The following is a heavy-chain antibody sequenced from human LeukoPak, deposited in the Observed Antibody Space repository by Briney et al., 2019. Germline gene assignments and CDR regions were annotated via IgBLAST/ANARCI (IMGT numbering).Heavy chain of an antibody. CDR1: GFTFSSYA. D-gene: IGHD3-10*01. Sequence: HPGGSLRLSCAASGFTFSSYAMSWVSQAPGKGLEWVSAISGSGGSTYYADSVKGRFTISRDNSKNTLYLQMNSLRAEDTAVYYCAKDRGGGSGSYSYGMDVWGKGTTVTVSS. V-gene: IGHV3-23*01. CDR2: ISGSGGST. J-gene: IGHJ6*04. CDR3: AKDRGGGSGSYSYGMDV.